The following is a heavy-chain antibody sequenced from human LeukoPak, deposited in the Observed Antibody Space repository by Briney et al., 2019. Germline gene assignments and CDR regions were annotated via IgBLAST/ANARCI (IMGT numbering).Heavy chain of an antibody. Sequence: ASVKVSCKASGYTFTSYSISWVRQAPGQGLEWMGWISAYNGNTNYAQKLQGRVTMTTDTSTSTAYMELRSLRSDDTAVYYCARANRLSLAVAGAYWGQGTLVTVSS. D-gene: IGHD6-19*01. CDR3: ARANRLSLAVAGAY. V-gene: IGHV1-18*01. CDR1: GYTFTSYS. J-gene: IGHJ4*02. CDR2: ISAYNGNT.